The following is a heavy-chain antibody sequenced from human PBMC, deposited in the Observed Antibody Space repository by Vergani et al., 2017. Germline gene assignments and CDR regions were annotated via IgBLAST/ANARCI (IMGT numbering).Heavy chain of an antibody. Sequence: EVQLVESGGGLVQPGGSLRLSCAASGFTVSSNYMSWVRQAPGKGLEWVSVIYSGGSTFYADSVKGRFTISRDNSKNTLYLQMNSLRAEDTAVYYCARXGYNYGYVYWYFDLWGRGTLVTVSS. CDR2: IYSGGST. CDR1: GFTVSSNY. J-gene: IGHJ2*01. V-gene: IGHV3-66*02. CDR3: ARXGYNYGYVYWYFDL. D-gene: IGHD5-18*01.